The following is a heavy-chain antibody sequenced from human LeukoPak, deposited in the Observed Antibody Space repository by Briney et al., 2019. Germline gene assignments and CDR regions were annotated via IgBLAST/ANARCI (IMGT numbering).Heavy chain of an antibody. D-gene: IGHD2-21*02. CDR1: GGTFSSHA. CDR3: AREGTDSYWNWFDP. V-gene: IGHV1-69*05. Sequence: SVKVSCKASGGTFSSHAISWVRQAPGQGLEWMGRIIPIFGTANYAQKFQGRVTITTDESTSTAYMELSSLRSEDTAVYYCAREGTDSYWNWFDPWGQGTLVTVSS. J-gene: IGHJ5*02. CDR2: IIPIFGTA.